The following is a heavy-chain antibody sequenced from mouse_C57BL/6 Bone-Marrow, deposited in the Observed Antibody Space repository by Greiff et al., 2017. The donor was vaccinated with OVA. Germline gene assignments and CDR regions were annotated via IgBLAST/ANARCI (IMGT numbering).Heavy chain of an antibody. J-gene: IGHJ1*03. V-gene: IGHV5-6*01. D-gene: IGHD2-5*01. CDR2: ISSGGSYT. Sequence: EVHLVESGGDLVKPGGSLKLSCAASGFTFSSYGMSWVRQTPDKRLEWVATISSGGSYTYYPDSVKGRFTISRDNAKNTLYLQMSSLKSEDTAMYYGERHPYTRVTTSYWYFDVWGTGTTVTVSS. CDR3: ERHPYTRVTTSYWYFDV. CDR1: GFTFSSYG.